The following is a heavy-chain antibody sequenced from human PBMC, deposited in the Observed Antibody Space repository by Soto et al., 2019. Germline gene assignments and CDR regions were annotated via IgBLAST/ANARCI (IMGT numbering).Heavy chain of an antibody. V-gene: IGHV3-23*01. CDR2: VSIGGST. CDR1: GFTFSSYA. D-gene: IGHD2-15*01. CDR3: AKRRGAGGHFDY. Sequence: GGSLSLSCAASGFTFSSYAMGWVRQGPGKGLEWVAVVSIGGSTHYADSVRGRFTISRDNSKNTLSLQMNSLTAEDTAVYFCAKRRGAGGHFDYWGQGALVTVSS. J-gene: IGHJ4*02.